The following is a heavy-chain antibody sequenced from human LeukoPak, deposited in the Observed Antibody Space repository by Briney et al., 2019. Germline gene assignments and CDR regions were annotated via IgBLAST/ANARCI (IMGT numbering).Heavy chain of an antibody. CDR1: GFTFSSYA. J-gene: IGHJ4*02. D-gene: IGHD1-14*01. V-gene: IGHV3-23*01. Sequence: GGSLRLSCAASGFTFSSYALSWVRQAPGRGLEWVSAISGRGTNTYYADSVKGRSTISRDNAKNSLFLQMNSLRVEDTALYYCATTDPARGFDYWGQGTLVTVSS. CDR2: ISGRGTNT. CDR3: ATTDPARGFDY.